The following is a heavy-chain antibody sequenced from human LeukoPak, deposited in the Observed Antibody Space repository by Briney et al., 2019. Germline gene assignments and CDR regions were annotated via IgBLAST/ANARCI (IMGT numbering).Heavy chain of an antibody. V-gene: IGHV7-4-1*02. J-gene: IGHJ4*02. Sequence: ASVKVSCKASGYTFTSYAMNWVRQAPGQGLEWMGWINTNTGNPTYAQGFTGRFVFSLDTSVSTAYLQISSLKAEDTAVYYCAREYNGGASEYYFDYWGQGTLVTVSS. CDR2: INTNTGNP. CDR1: GYTFTSYA. D-gene: IGHD7-27*01. CDR3: AREYNGGASEYYFDY.